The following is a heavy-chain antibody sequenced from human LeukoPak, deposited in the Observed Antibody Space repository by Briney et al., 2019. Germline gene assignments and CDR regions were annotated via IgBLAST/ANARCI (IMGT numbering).Heavy chain of an antibody. J-gene: IGHJ4*02. D-gene: IGHD3-22*01. CDR1: GFPFSAYS. CDR2: ISGSSSYM. Sequence: GPLRLSCAASGFPFSAYSMNWVRQAPGKGLEWVSSISGSSSYMFYADSVKGRFTISRDNAKNSLYLQMNSLRAEDTAVYYCAKAYYDSSGYSYYFDYWGQGTLVTVSS. V-gene: IGHV3-21*01. CDR3: AKAYYDSSGYSYYFDY.